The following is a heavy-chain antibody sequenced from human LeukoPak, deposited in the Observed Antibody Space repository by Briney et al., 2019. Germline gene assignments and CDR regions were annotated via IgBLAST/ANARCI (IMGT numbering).Heavy chain of an antibody. CDR1: GYSLSSGYY. CDR3: AGFTFFRGVITFDY. CDR2: VDHSGGT. Sequence: SETLSLTCTVSGYSLSSGYYWGWIRQPPGKGLEWIGSVDHSGGTYYNPSPRSRVSICVNTSKNQFSLKLSSVTAADTAVYSCAGFTFFRGVITFDYWGQGTLVTVSS. J-gene: IGHJ4*02. V-gene: IGHV4-38-2*02. D-gene: IGHD3-10*01.